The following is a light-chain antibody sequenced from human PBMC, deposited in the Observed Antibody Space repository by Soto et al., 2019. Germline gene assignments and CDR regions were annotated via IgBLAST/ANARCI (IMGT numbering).Light chain of an antibody. V-gene: IGKV3-11*01. CDR3: QQGSNWPPGLT. Sequence: VLTQSPATLSLYPGEGATLSCRASQSINTYLAWYQQKPGQAPRLLIYDASIRATGIPARFSGSGSGTDFTLTISSLEPEDFAVYYCQQGSNWPPGLTFGGGTKVDIK. CDR1: QSINTY. J-gene: IGKJ4*01. CDR2: DAS.